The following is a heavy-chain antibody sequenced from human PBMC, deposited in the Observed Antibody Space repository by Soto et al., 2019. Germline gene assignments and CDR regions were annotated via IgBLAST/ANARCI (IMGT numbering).Heavy chain of an antibody. V-gene: IGHV4-59*01. Sequence: QVQLQEAGPGLVKPSEALSLTCTVSGDSSNNYYWSWIRQPPGKGLEWIANIHDSGTTTYNPSLRSRVTISVDTPNQQFSLKLNSMTAADTAVYYCAGGGGWLPENWGQGTLVSVSS. CDR1: GDSSNNYY. J-gene: IGHJ4*02. CDR3: AGGGGWLPEN. CDR2: IHDSGTT. D-gene: IGHD5-12*01.